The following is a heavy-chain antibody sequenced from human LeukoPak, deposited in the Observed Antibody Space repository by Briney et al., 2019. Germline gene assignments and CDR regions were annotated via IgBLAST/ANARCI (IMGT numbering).Heavy chain of an antibody. CDR3: ARPQVVPDATGDWFDP. CDR1: GYTFTGYY. D-gene: IGHD2-15*01. Sequence: GASVKVSCKASGYTFTGYYIHWVRQAPGQGLEWMGWINPNSGGTNYAQKFQGRVTMTRDTSISTAYMELSRLRSDDTAVYYCARPQVVPDATGDWFDPWGQGTLVTVSS. J-gene: IGHJ5*02. CDR2: INPNSGGT. V-gene: IGHV1-2*02.